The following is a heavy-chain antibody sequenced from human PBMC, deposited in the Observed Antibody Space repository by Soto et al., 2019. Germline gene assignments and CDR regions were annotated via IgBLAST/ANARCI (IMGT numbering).Heavy chain of an antibody. J-gene: IGHJ5*02. CDR3: ARGARGWELKGWFDP. D-gene: IGHD1-26*01. CDR1: GGTFSSYT. V-gene: IGHV1-69*02. Sequence: QVQLVQSGAEVKKPGSSVKVSCKASGGTFSSYTISWVRQAPGQGLEWMGRIIPILGIANYAQKFQGRVTITADKSTSTAYMELSSLSSEDTAVYYCARGARGWELKGWFDPWGQGTLVTVSS. CDR2: IIPILGIA.